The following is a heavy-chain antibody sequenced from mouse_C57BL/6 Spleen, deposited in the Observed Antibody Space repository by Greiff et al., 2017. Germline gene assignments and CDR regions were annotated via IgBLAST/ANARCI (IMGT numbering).Heavy chain of an antibody. CDR2: INPSSGYT. D-gene: IGHD1-1*01. J-gene: IGHJ1*03. Sequence: VQLQQSGAELAKPGASVKLSCKASGFTFTSYWMHWVHQRPGQGLEWIGYINPSSGYTKYTQQFKDKATLTADKSYSTAYMQLRSLPSEDTAVCYCSRANDGYCYESWCFDDWGTGTTVTVS. CDR1: GFTFTSYW. CDR3: SRANDGYCYESWCFDD. V-gene: IGHV1-7*01.